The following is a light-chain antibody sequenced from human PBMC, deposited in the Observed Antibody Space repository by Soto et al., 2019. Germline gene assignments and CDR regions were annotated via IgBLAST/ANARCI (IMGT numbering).Light chain of an antibody. CDR1: ESVASNY. J-gene: IGKJ1*01. Sequence: EIVLTQSPGPLSLSPGETATLSCRASESVASNYLAWYQQKPGQAPRLLMYGASSRATGIPHRFSGSGSGTDFTLSITRLQPEDCAVYYCQQYGSSPWTSGQGTKVEIK. CDR3: QQYGSSPWT. V-gene: IGKV3-20*01. CDR2: GAS.